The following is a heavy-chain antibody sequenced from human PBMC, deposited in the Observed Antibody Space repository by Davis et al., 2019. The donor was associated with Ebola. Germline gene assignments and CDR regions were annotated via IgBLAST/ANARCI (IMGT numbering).Heavy chain of an antibody. CDR3: ARSPLPFYYYGMDV. CDR1: GGSFSGYY. CDR2: FYYSGST. V-gene: IGHV4-59*08. Sequence: GSLRLSCAVYGGSFSGYYWSWIRQPPGKGLEWIGYFYYSGSTNYSPSLKSRVTISVDTSKNHFSLKLSSVTAADTAVYYCARSPLPFYYYGMDVWGQGTTVTVSS. J-gene: IGHJ6*02.